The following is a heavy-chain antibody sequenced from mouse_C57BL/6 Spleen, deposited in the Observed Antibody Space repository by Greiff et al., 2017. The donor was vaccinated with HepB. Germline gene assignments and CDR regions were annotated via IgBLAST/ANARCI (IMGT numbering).Heavy chain of an antibody. CDR3: ARDDTAAWFAY. J-gene: IGHJ3*01. V-gene: IGHV1-7*01. Sequence: QVHVKQSGAELAKPGASVKLSCKASGYTFTSYWMHWVKQRPGQGLEWIGYINPSSGYTKYNQKFKDKATLTADKSSSTAYMQLSSLTYEDSAVYYCARDDTAAWFAYWGQGTLVTVSA. CDR1: GYTFTSYW. CDR2: INPSSGYT. D-gene: IGHD2-12*01.